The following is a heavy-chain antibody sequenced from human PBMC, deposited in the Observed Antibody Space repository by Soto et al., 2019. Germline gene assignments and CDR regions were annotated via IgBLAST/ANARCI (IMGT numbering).Heavy chain of an antibody. CDR3: ARHRSPGLRYFDWLLDN. CDR1: GGSISSYY. CDR2: IYYSGST. V-gene: IGHV4-59*08. J-gene: IGHJ4*02. D-gene: IGHD3-9*01. Sequence: QVQLQESGPGLVKPSETLSLTCTVSGGSISSYYWSWIRQPPGKGLEWIGYIYYSGSTNYNPSLKSRVTISVDTSKNQFSLKLSSVTAADTAVYYCARHRSPGLRYFDWLLDNWGQGTLVTVSS.